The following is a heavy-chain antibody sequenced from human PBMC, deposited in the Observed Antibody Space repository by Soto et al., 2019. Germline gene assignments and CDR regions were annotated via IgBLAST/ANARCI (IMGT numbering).Heavy chain of an antibody. CDR1: AFTFSSYG. D-gene: IGHD5-18*01. CDR2: ISYDGSNK. CDR3: AKDSAAGYSYGWYYYYGMDV. J-gene: IGHJ6*02. Sequence: GRSLRLPCVASAFTFSSYGMHWVRQPPHKGLECVAVISYDGSNKYYADSVKGQFTISRDNSKNTLYLQMNSLRDEDTAVYYCAKDSAAGYSYGWYYYYGMDVWGQGTTVAVSS. V-gene: IGHV3-30*18.